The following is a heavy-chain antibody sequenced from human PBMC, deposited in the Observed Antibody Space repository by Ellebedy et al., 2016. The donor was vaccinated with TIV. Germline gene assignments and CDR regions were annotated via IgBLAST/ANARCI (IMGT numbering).Heavy chain of an antibody. CDR3: GRTDYGDSYYFDN. V-gene: IGHV3-53*01. CDR1: GFIVGPNY. Sequence: GESLKISCAASGFIVGPNYMTWVRQAPGKGLAWVSVLYSDGSTYYADSVKGRFPISRDNSKNTLYRQMTSLRAEDTAMYYCGRTDYGDSYYFDNWGQGTLVTVSS. J-gene: IGHJ4*02. D-gene: IGHD4-17*01. CDR2: LYSDGST.